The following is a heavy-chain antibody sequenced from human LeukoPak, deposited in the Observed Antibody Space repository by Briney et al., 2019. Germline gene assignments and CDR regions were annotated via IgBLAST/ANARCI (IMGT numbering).Heavy chain of an antibody. CDR2: ISYSGGT. V-gene: IGHV4-59*08. CDR3: ARRVIMSAAGVPDTWLDP. J-gene: IGHJ5*02. Sequence: PSETLSLTCTVSGGSISNYYWNWIRQPPGKGLEWVGHISYSGGTKYNPSLQSRVTIPIDTSKNQFSLNLSSVTAADTAMYYCARRVIMSAAGVPDTWLDPWGQGILVTVSS. D-gene: IGHD2-8*01. CDR1: GGSISNYY.